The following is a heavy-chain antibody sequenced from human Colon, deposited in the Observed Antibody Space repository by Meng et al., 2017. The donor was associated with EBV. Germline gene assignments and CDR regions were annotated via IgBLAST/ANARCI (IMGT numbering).Heavy chain of an antibody. CDR2: IYHSGST. V-gene: IGHV4-30-2*01. J-gene: IGHJ4*02. Sequence: LPLQDSGSGLVKPSQTLSLTCVVSGDSVTNGGYSWSWIRQPPGKGLEWIGYIYHSGSTKYNPSLKSRVTISVDTSKNQFSLKLSSVTAADTAVYYCARDTSTWGNKGLDHWGQGILVTVSS. CDR3: ARDTSTWGNKGLDH. D-gene: IGHD7-27*01. CDR1: GDSVTNGGYS.